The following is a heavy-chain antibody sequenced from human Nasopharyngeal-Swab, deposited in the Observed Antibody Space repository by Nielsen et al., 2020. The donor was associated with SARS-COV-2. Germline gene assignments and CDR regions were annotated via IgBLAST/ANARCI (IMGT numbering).Heavy chain of an antibody. D-gene: IGHD1-26*01. CDR3: AKGPFRKWELLPWDY. Sequence: GGSLRLSCAASGFTFSSYGMHWVRQAPGKGLEWVAVIWYDGSNKYYADSVKGRFTISRDNSKNTLYLQMNSLRAEDTAVYYCAKGPFRKWELLPWDYWGQGTLVTVSS. V-gene: IGHV3-33*06. J-gene: IGHJ4*02. CDR2: IWYDGSNK. CDR1: GFTFSSYG.